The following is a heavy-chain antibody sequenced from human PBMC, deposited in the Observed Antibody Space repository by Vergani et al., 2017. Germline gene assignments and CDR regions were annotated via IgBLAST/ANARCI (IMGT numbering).Heavy chain of an antibody. CDR2: ISSSSSYI. J-gene: IGHJ3*02. CDR1: GFTFSSYS. Sequence: EVQLVESGGGLVKPGGSLRLSCAASGFTFSSYSMNWVRQAPGKGLEWVSSISSSSSYIYYADSVKGRFTISRDNAKNSLYLQMNSLRAEDTAVYYCARAVWYSSGWGAFDIWGQGTMVTVSS. D-gene: IGHD6-19*01. V-gene: IGHV3-21*04. CDR3: ARAVWYSSGWGAFDI.